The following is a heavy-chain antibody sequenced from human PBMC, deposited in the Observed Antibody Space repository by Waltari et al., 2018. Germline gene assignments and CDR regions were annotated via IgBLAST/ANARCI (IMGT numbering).Heavy chain of an antibody. CDR2: IRSSGSTI. J-gene: IGHJ6*03. CDR3: ASRRSSSRKGYYYYYMDV. CDR1: GFTFSDYY. D-gene: IGHD6-6*01. V-gene: IGHV3-11*04. Sequence: QVQLVESGGGLVKPGGSLRLSCAASGFTFSDYYMNWIRQAPGKGVEWVSYIRSSGSTIYYADSVKGRFTISRDNAKNSLYLQMNSLRAEDTAVYYCASRRSSSRKGYYYYYMDVWGKGTTVTISS.